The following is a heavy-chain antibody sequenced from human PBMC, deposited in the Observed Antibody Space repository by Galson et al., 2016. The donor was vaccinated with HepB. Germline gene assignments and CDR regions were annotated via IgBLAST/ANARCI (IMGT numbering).Heavy chain of an antibody. CDR1: GGSLSSNYSF. CDR2: LSHSGST. V-gene: IGHV4-39*02. Sequence: SETLSLTCSVSGGSLSSNYSFWAWIRQPPGKGLEWIGSLSHSGSTYNTPSLGSRVTLSMDTSRNHFSLTLRSVTAYATAVYFCAGRPSGLVGIIRGWLDPWGQGTLVTVSS. D-gene: IGHD3-16*02. J-gene: IGHJ5*02. CDR3: AGRPSGLVGIIRGWLDP.